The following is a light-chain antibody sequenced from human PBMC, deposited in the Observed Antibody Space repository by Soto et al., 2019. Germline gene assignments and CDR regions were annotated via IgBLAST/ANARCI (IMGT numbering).Light chain of an antibody. V-gene: IGKV3-15*01. Sequence: EIVMTPSPAPLSVSSGERATLSCRASQSVSSNLAWYQQKPGQAPRLLIYGASTRATGIPARFSGSGSGTEFTLTISSLQSEDFAVYYCQQYNNCPTTFGQGTKVE. CDR3: QQYNNCPTT. CDR2: GAS. CDR1: QSVSSN. J-gene: IGKJ1*01.